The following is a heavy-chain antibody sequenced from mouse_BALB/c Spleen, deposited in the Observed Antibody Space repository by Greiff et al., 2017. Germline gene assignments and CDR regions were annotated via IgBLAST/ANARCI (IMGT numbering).Heavy chain of an antibody. J-gene: IGHJ3*01. D-gene: IGHD1-1*01. Sequence: VQLQQSGAELAKPGASVKMSCKASGYTFTSYWMHWVKQRPGQGLEWIGYINPSTGYTEYNQKFKDKATLTADKSSSTAYMQLSSLTSEDSAVYYCARSEYYGSSYWFAYWGQGTLVTVSA. CDR2: INPSTGYT. CDR1: GYTFTSYW. V-gene: IGHV1-7*01. CDR3: ARSEYYGSSYWFAY.